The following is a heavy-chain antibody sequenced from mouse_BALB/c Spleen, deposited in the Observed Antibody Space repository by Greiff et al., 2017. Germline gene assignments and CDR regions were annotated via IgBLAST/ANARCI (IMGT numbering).Heavy chain of an antibody. CDR1: GFTFSSFG. CDR2: ISSGSSTI. V-gene: IGHV5-17*02. CDR3: ARYGPSLDY. Sequence: EVQVVESGGGLVQPGGSRKLSCAASGFTFSSFGMHWVRQAPEKGLEWVAYISSGSSTIYYADTVKGRFTISRDNPKNTLFLQMTSLRSEDTAMYYCARYGPSLDYWGQGTTLTVSS. J-gene: IGHJ2*01. D-gene: IGHD1-1*02.